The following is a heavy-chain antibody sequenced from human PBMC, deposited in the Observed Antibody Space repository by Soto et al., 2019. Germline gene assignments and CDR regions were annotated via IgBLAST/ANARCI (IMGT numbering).Heavy chain of an antibody. V-gene: IGHV4-30-4*02. J-gene: IGHJ6*02. CDR3: ARVPSPFDFYYAMDV. Sequence: PSETLSLTCTVAGDSIASGNTYWNWIRQAPGKGMEWIGYIFSSGTTYYNPSLKSRLTMSLDNSQNQLSLKLNSVTAADTAVYFCARVPSPFDFYYAMDVWGQGTTVT. CDR1: GDSIASGNTY. CDR2: IFSSGTT. D-gene: IGHD3-16*01.